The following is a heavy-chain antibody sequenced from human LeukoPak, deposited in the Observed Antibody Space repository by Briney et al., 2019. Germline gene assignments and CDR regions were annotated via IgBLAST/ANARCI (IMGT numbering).Heavy chain of an antibody. CDR1: GFTFSHYA. V-gene: IGHV3-23*01. CDR3: AKDKGTYYFDY. Sequence: GGSLRLSCEASGFTFSHYAMNWVRQAPGKGLEWVSAISATGGSTYYADSVKGRFTISRDNSMNTLYLQMNSLRAEDTAVYYCAKDKGTYYFDYWGRGTPVTVSS. J-gene: IGHJ4*02. CDR2: ISATGGST.